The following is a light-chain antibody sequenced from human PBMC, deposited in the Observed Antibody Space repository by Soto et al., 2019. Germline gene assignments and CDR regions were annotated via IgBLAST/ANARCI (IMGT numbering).Light chain of an antibody. Sequence: QSALTQPAAVSGSPGQSITISCTGTSSDVGGYNYVSWYQQHPGKAPKLMIYDVSNRPSGVSNRFSGSKSGNTASLTISGLQAEYEADYYCSPYTSRSTLYVFGTGTKLTVL. CDR1: SSDVGGYNY. CDR3: SPYTSRSTLYV. V-gene: IGLV2-14*01. CDR2: DVS. J-gene: IGLJ1*01.